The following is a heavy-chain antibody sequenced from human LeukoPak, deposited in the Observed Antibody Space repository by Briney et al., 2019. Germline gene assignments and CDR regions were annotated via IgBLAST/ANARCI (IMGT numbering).Heavy chain of an antibody. J-gene: IGHJ6*03. Sequence: GGSLRLSCAASGFTFSSYGMHWVRQAPGKGLEWVAFIRYDGSNKYYADSVKGRFTISRDNSKNTLYLQMNSLRAEDTAVYYCAKDGNPLIPHTAMVSLTYYYYYYMDVWGKGTTVTISS. D-gene: IGHD5-18*01. CDR1: GFTFSSYG. CDR2: IRYDGSNK. CDR3: AKDGNPLIPHTAMVSLTYYYYYYMDV. V-gene: IGHV3-30*02.